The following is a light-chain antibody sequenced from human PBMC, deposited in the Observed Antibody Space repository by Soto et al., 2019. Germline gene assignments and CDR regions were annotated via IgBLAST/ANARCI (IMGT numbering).Light chain of an antibody. CDR1: QSISNW. V-gene: IGKV1-5*03. Sequence: SPSTLSASVGDRVTITCRASQSISNWLAWYQQKPGKAPNLLIYKASSLESGVPLRFSGSGSGTEFTLTISSLQPDDFAVYYCQQYGSSGTFGQGTKVDI. CDR3: QQYGSSGT. CDR2: KAS. J-gene: IGKJ1*01.